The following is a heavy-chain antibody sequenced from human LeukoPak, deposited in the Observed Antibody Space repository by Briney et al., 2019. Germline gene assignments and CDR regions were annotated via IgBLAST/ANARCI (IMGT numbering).Heavy chain of an antibody. CDR3: ARLLAASRGWFDA. V-gene: IGHV1-8*03. J-gene: IGHJ5*02. CDR2: MNPNSGNT. D-gene: IGHD6-6*01. CDR1: GYTFTSYD. Sequence: ASVKVSCKASGYTFTSYDINWVRQATGQGLEWMGWMNPNSGNTGYAQKFQGRVTITRNTSISTAYMELSSLRSEDTAVYYCARLLAASRGWFDAWGQGTLVTVS.